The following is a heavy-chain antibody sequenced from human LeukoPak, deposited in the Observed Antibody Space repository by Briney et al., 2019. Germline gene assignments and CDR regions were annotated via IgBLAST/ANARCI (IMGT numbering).Heavy chain of an antibody. D-gene: IGHD3-22*01. CDR1: GFRVSDYC. J-gene: IGHJ3*02. Sequence: GGSLRLSCEASGFRVSDYCIDWVRQAPGKRLEWVARSKNKGNNCITEYAASVKGRFITSRDDSKNPLYLQINSLKTEDTAVYYCARPFIIGYSAVDIWGPGTILTVSS. CDR2: SKNKGNNCIT. V-gene: IGHV3-72*01. CDR3: ARPFIIGYSAVDI.